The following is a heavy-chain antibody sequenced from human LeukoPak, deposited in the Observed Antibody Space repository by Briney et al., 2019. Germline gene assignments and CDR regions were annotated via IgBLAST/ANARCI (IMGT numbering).Heavy chain of an antibody. CDR2: RIGSGNT. V-gene: IGHV3-23*01. CDR1: RFSFGTFA. D-gene: IGHD4-17*01. CDR3: AKDLHYGDGRWEFDP. Sequence: GGSLRLSCAASRFSFGTFAMTWVRQVPGKGLEWVSGRIGSGNTYYADSVKGRFTLSSDSSKNTVYLQMNSLRVEDTAIYYCAKDLHYGDGRWEFDPWGQGTLVTVSP. J-gene: IGHJ5*02.